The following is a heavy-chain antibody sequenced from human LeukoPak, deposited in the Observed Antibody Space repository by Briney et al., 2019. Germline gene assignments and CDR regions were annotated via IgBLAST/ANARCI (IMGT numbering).Heavy chain of an antibody. V-gene: IGHV3-7*03. CDR1: GFTLSKYW. Sequence: GRSLRLSCAASGFTLSKYWMSWVRQAPGKGLEWVANIKQDGSEKNYVDSVKGRFTISRDNAKSSLYLQMNSLRAEDTAVYYCARGATIALDAFDIWGQGTMVTVSS. CDR2: IKQDGSEK. CDR3: ARGATIALDAFDI. J-gene: IGHJ3*02. D-gene: IGHD5-12*01.